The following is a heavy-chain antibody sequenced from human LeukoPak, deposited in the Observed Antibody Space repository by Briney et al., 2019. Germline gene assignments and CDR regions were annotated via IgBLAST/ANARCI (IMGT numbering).Heavy chain of an antibody. Sequence: SETLSLTCTVSGGSISSYYWSWIRQPPGRGLEWIGYIYYSGSTNYNPSLKSRVTISVDTSKNQFSLKLSSVTAADTAVYYCASGLAYYYDSSGYYRTGLGFDPWGQGTLVTVSS. CDR3: ASGLAYYYDSSGYYRTGLGFDP. CDR1: GGSISSYY. J-gene: IGHJ5*02. CDR2: IYYSGST. D-gene: IGHD3-22*01. V-gene: IGHV4-59*01.